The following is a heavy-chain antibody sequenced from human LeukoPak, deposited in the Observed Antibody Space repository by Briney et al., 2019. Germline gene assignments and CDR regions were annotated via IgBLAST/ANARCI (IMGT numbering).Heavy chain of an antibody. CDR2: ISYDGSNK. CDR1: GFTFSSYG. J-gene: IGHJ3*02. D-gene: IGHD4-23*01. V-gene: IGHV3-30*18. Sequence: PGRSLRLSCAASGFTFSSYGMHWVRQAPVKGLEWVAVISYDGSNKYYADSVKGRFTISRDNSKNTLYLQMNSLRAEDTAVYYCAKDGNSHAFDIWGQGTMVTVSS. CDR3: AKDGNSHAFDI.